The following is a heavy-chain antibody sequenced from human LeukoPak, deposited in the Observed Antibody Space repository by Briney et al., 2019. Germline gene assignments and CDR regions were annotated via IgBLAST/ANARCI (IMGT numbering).Heavy chain of an antibody. V-gene: IGHV3-53*01. CDR2: IYSGGST. D-gene: IGHD3-10*01. CDR1: GFTGSHNY. Sequence: PGGSLRLSCAASGFTGSHNYMSWVRQAPGKGLEWVSVIYSGGSTYYADSVKGRFTISRDNSKNTLYLQMNSLRAEDTAVYYCARAAAGYGSYYYYYYGMDVWGQGTTVTVSS. CDR3: ARAAAGYGSYYYYYYGMDV. J-gene: IGHJ6*02.